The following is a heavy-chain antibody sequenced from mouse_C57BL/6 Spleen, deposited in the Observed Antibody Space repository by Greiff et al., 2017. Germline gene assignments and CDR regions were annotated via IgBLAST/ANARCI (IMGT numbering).Heavy chain of an antibody. Sequence: VQLKESGGGLVKPGGSLKLSCAASGFSFSDYGMHWVRQAPEKGLEWVAYISSGSSTIYYADTVKGRFTLSRDNARNALFLQMTSLRSEDTAMCCCARSDDYDGGGIAYWGQGTLVTVSA. V-gene: IGHV5-17*01. J-gene: IGHJ3*01. CDR1: GFSFSDYG. CDR2: ISSGSSTI. CDR3: ARSDDYDGGGIAY. D-gene: IGHD2-4*01.